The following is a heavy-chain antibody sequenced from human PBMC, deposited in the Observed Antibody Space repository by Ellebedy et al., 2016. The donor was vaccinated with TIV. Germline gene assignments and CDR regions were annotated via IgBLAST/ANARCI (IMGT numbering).Heavy chain of an antibody. V-gene: IGHV4-39*01. J-gene: IGHJ4*02. Sequence: MPSETLSLTCSVSGGSISSVSYYWGWIRQPPGKGLEWIGSIYYDGSTYYNPSLKSPVTISKDTSKNQFSLKLTSVTAADTAVYYCARRSSYWSALDFWGQGTLATVSS. CDR1: GGSISSVSYY. CDR2: IYYDGST. D-gene: IGHD6-19*01. CDR3: ARRSSYWSALDF.